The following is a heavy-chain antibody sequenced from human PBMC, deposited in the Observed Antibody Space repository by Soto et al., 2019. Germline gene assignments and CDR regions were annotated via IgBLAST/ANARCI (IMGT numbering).Heavy chain of an antibody. CDR2: IYYSGST. J-gene: IGHJ5*02. CDR3: ARSITIFGVVTTYNWFDP. Sequence: SETLSLTCTVSGGSISSYYWSWIRQPPGKGLEWIGYIYYSGSTNYNPSLKSRVTISVDTSKNQFSLKLCSVTAADTAVYYCARSITIFGVVTTYNWFDPWGQGTLVTVSS. D-gene: IGHD3-3*01. V-gene: IGHV4-59*01. CDR1: GGSISSYY.